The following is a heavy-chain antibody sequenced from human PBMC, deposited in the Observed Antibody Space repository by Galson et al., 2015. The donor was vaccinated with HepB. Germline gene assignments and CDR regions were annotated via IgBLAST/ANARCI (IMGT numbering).Heavy chain of an antibody. CDR2: IKPEGTEQ. Sequence: LRLSCAGSGFTFSRHWMHWVRQAPGKGLEWVASIKPEGTEQVYVDSVKGRFTISRDNAKNSLYLRMNSLRVEDTAGYYCAKDREGGWSFDYWGQGTLVTVSS. J-gene: IGHJ4*02. CDR1: GFTFSRHW. D-gene: IGHD6-19*01. CDR3: AKDREGGWSFDY. V-gene: IGHV3-7*03.